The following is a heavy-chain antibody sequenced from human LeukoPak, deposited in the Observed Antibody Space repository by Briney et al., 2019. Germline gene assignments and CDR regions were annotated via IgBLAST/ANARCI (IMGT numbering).Heavy chain of an antibody. D-gene: IGHD4/OR15-4a*01. CDR1: GFFFSNYW. Sequence: PGGSLRLSCAASGFFFSNYWMSWVRQAQGKGLEWVANINLDGNGRFYVDSVKGRFTISRDNNKKSVYLQMNSLRAEDTAVYYCARDTDYFQGLDIWGQGTRVTVSS. V-gene: IGHV3-7*01. CDR3: ARDTDYFQGLDI. J-gene: IGHJ3*02. CDR2: INLDGNGR.